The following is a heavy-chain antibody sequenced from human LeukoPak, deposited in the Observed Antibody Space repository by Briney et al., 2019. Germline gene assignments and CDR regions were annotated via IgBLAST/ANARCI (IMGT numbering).Heavy chain of an antibody. Sequence: ASVKVSCKASGYTFTSYGITWVRQGPGQGLEWMGWISGYNANTNYAQKLQGRVTMTTDTSTSTAYMELRSLRSDDTAVYYCARDRTTMIRGVTLPLNYFDSWGRGTLVTVSS. J-gene: IGHJ4*02. CDR1: GYTFTSYG. V-gene: IGHV1-18*01. CDR3: ARDRTTMIRGVTLPLNYFDS. D-gene: IGHD3-10*01. CDR2: ISGYNANT.